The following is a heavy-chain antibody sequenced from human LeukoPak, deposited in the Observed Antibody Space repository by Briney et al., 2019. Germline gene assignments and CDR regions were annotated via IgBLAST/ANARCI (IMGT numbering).Heavy chain of an antibody. V-gene: IGHV4-34*01. CDR3: ARAAAIAAAFDY. D-gene: IGHD6-13*01. CDR1: GGSFSGYY. J-gene: IGHJ4*02. Sequence: SETLSLTCAAYGGSFSGYYWSWIRQPPGKGLEWIGEINHSGSTNYNPSLKSRVTISVDTSKNQFSLKLSSVTAADTAVYYCARAAAIAAAFDYWGRGTLVTVSS. CDR2: INHSGST.